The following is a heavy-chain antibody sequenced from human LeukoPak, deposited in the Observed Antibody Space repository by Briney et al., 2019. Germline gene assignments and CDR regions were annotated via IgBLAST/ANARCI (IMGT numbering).Heavy chain of an antibody. Sequence: SETLSLACTVSGASISTYYWSWIRQPPGKGLEWIGYVYNSGNTYYNPSLNSRASISEDTSKNQLSLKVNSVTAADTAVYYCARHPGVGANDTFDLWGQGTMVTISS. CDR1: GASISTYY. D-gene: IGHD1-26*01. J-gene: IGHJ3*01. CDR2: VYNSGNT. CDR3: ARHPGVGANDTFDL. V-gene: IGHV4-59*08.